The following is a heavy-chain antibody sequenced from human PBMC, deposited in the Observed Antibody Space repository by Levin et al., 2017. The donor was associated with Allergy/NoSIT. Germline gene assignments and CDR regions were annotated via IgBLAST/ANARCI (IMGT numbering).Heavy chain of an antibody. CDR2: ITGSGVDI. V-gene: IGHV3-23*01. CDR3: AKRITTVAAFYFED. CDR1: GFTFSTYA. Sequence: GESLKISCAASGFTFSTYAMGWVRQAPGKGLDWVSSITGSGVDIYYADSVKGRFTISRDNSKNTLFLQMNSLRAEDTAVYYCAKRITTVAAFYFEDWSQGILVTVSS. J-gene: IGHJ4*02. D-gene: IGHD4-23*01.